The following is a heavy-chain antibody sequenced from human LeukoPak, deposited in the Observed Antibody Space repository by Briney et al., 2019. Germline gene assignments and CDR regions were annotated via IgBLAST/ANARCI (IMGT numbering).Heavy chain of an antibody. CDR3: AGVGYFDSSVYYEVDY. D-gene: IGHD3-22*01. CDR2: INPNSGGT. CDR1: GYTFTGYY. J-gene: IGHJ4*02. V-gene: IGHV1-2*02. Sequence: ASVKVSCKASGYTFTGYYMHWVRQAPGQGLEWMGWINPNSGGTNYAQKFRGRVTMTRDTSINTAYMELGGLRSDDTAVYYCAGVGYFDSSVYYEVDYWGQGTLVTVSS.